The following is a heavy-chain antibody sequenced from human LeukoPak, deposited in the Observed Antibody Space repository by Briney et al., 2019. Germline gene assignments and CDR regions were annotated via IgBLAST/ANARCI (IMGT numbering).Heavy chain of an antibody. CDR3: ERDYADAFGS. CDR1: GYTFTSSG. Sequence: ASVKVSCKASGYTFTSSGISWVRQAPGQGLEWMGWISAYNGNANYAQKLQGRVTVTTDTSTGTAYMDLRSLRSDDTAIYYCERDYADAFGSWGQGTMVTVSS. CDR2: ISAYNGNA. D-gene: IGHD2-2*01. V-gene: IGHV1-18*01. J-gene: IGHJ3*02.